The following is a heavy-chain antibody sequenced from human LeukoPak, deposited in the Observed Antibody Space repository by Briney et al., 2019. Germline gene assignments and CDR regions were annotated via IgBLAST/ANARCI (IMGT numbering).Heavy chain of an antibody. CDR2: IIPIFGTA. V-gene: IGHV1-69*06. CDR1: GYTFTSYD. D-gene: IGHD4-23*01. CDR3: ARDRYGGAEPNFDY. J-gene: IGHJ4*02. Sequence: SVKVSCKASGYTFTSYDINWVRQATGQGLEWMGGIIPIFGTANYAQKFQGRVTITADKSTSTAYMELSSLRSEDTAVYYCARDRYGGAEPNFDYWGQGTLVTVSS.